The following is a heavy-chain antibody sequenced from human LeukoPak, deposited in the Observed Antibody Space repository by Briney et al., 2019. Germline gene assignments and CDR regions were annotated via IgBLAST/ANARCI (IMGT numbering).Heavy chain of an antibody. CDR2: IGTASDT. J-gene: IGHJ6*03. CDR1: GFTFSSFD. CDR3: ARGPPRGKYYYMDD. Sequence: PGGSLRLSCAASGFTFSSFDMPWVRHPTGQGLEWVSTIGTASDTYYPGSVEGRFTLSRDNAKNSLYLQMNSLTAGDTAVYYCARGPPRGKYYYMDDWGKGTTVTVSS. V-gene: IGHV3-13*01. D-gene: IGHD1-1*01.